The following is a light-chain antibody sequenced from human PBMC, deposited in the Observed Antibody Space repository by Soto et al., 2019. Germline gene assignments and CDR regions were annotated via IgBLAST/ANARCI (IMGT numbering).Light chain of an antibody. CDR1: QSLSSF. V-gene: IGKV3-11*01. J-gene: IGKJ4*01. CDR3: QQRANWPLT. CDR2: DTS. Sequence: EIVLTQSPATLSLSPGERATLFCRASQSLSSFLAWFQQKPGQAPRLLIYDTSNRATGIPARFSGSGSGTGFTLTISSLEPEDCAVYFCQQRANWPLTFGGGTKVEIK.